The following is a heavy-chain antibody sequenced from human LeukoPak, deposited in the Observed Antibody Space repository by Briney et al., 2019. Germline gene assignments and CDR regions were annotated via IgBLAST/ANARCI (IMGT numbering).Heavy chain of an antibody. J-gene: IGHJ3*02. Sequence: PGGSLRLSCAASGFTFSSYWMSWVRQAPGKGLEWVANIKQDGSEKYYVDSVKGRFTISRDNAKNSLYLQMNSLRAEDTAVYYCARIGPVDGYIGAFDIWGQGTMVTVSS. CDR2: IKQDGSEK. V-gene: IGHV3-7*01. D-gene: IGHD5-24*01. CDR1: GFTFSSYW. CDR3: ARIGPVDGYIGAFDI.